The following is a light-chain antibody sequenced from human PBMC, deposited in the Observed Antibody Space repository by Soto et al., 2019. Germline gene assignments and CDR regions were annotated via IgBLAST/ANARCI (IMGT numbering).Light chain of an antibody. J-gene: IGKJ5*01. CDR3: QQYNNWPPIT. Sequence: EIVLTQSPGTLSLSPGERATLSCRASQSVSSSYLAWYQQKSGQAPILLIYGASYRAAGIPARFSGSGSGTEFTLTISSLQSEDFAVYYCQQYNNWPPITFGQGTRLEIK. CDR1: QSVSSSY. V-gene: IGKV3D-15*01. CDR2: GAS.